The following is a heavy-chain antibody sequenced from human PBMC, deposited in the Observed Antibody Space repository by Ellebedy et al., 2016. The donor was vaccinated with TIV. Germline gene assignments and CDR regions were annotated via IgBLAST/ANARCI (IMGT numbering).Heavy chain of an antibody. D-gene: IGHD2-2*01. CDR3: ARDTRFIDHQHNWFDP. V-gene: IGHV3-11*01. CDR1: GFTFSDYY. J-gene: IGHJ5*02. Sequence: GESLKISCAASGFTFSDYYMSWIRQAPGKGLEWVSYISNSDSSIFYADSVKGRFTIPRDNAKNLLYLQMNSLRAEDTAVYYCARDTRFIDHQHNWFDPWGQGTLVTVSS. CDR2: ISNSDSSI.